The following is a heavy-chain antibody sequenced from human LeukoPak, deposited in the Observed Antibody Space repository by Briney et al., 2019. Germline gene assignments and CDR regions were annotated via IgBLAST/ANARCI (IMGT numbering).Heavy chain of an antibody. CDR1: GFTFDDYA. CDR2: ISWNSGSI. Sequence: GGSLRLSCAASGFTFDDYAMHWVRQAPGKDLEWVSGISWNSGSIGYADSVKGRFTISRDNAKNSLYLQMNSLRAEDTALYYCAKDRGPMVRGVTDYWGQGTLVTVSS. V-gene: IGHV3-9*01. J-gene: IGHJ4*02. CDR3: AKDRGPMVRGVTDY. D-gene: IGHD3-10*01.